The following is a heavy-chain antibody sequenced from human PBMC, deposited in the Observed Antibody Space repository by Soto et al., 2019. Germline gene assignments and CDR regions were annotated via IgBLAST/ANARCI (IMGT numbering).Heavy chain of an antibody. D-gene: IGHD1-26*01. V-gene: IGHV4-30-4*01. CDR1: GGSIGSGDYY. CDR2: LYYTGNT. CDR3: PGDSRRRADSGTRPLYYFDY. Sequence: QVQLKESGPGLVKPSQTLSLTCSVSGGSIGSGDYYWSWVRQSPGKGLEGIGYLYYTGNTYYNPYLGSRVTFPVETSPKQLSLRLSDVTVADTAVYYCPGDSRRRADSGTRPLYYFDYWGQGTLVTVSS. J-gene: IGHJ4*02.